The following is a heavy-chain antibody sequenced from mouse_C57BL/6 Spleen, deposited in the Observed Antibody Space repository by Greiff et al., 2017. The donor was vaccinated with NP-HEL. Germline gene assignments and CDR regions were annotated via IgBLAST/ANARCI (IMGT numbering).Heavy chain of an antibody. CDR1: GYTFTSYW. D-gene: IGHD2-4*01. CDR2: IDPSDSYT. V-gene: IGHV1-59*01. J-gene: IGHJ2*01. CDR3: ARSLYDYDEEYYFDY. Sequence: QVQLQQPGAELVRPGTSVKLSCKASGYTFTSYWMHWVKQRPGQGLEWIGVIDPSDSYTNYNQKFKGKATLTVDTSSSTAYMQLSSLTSEDSAVYYCARSLYDYDEEYYFDYWGQGTTLTVSS.